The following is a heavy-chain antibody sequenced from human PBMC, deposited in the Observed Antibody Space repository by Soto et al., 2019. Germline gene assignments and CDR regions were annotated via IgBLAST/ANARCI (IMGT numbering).Heavy chain of an antibody. CDR3: ARGPQGYCSSGSCSGPGRYYYQGMDV. D-gene: IGHD2-15*01. V-gene: IGHV4-4*02. CDR1: GASISTIHW. CDR2: VFHSGAT. J-gene: IGHJ6*02. Sequence: QVQLQESGPGLVKPSGTLSLACAVSGASISTIHWWSWVRQPPGKGLEWIGEVFHSGATNYNPSLKSRVTISVDKSKNQFSLRLSSVTAADTAVYYCARGPQGYCSSGSCSGPGRYYYQGMDVWGQGTTVTVSS.